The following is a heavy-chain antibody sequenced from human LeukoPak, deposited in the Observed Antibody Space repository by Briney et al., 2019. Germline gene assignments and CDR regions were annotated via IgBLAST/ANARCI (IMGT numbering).Heavy chain of an antibody. Sequence: GRSLRLSCAASGFTFSSYGMHWVRQAPGKGLEWVAVISYDGSNKYYADSVKGRFTISRDNSKNTLYLQMNSLRAEDTAVYYRAKEATYYEASDIWGQGTMVTVSS. D-gene: IGHD3-3*01. V-gene: IGHV3-30*18. CDR2: ISYDGSNK. CDR1: GFTFSSYG. CDR3: AKEATYYEASDI. J-gene: IGHJ3*02.